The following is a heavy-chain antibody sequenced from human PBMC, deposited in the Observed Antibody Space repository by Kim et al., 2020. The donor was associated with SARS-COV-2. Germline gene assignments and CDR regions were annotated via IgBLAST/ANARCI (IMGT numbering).Heavy chain of an antibody. CDR2: IYYSGRN. J-gene: IGHJ1*01. CDR3: VRGIGLGYVQH. V-gene: IGHV4-30-4*01. CDR1: GGSISSTDYY. D-gene: IGHD6-13*01. Sequence: SETLSLTCTVSGGSISSTDYYFTWIRQAPGRGLQWIGYIYYSGRNYYNPSLKSRLSISLDTSKNQFSLRLRSVTAADTAVYYCVRGIGLGYVQHWGLGAL.